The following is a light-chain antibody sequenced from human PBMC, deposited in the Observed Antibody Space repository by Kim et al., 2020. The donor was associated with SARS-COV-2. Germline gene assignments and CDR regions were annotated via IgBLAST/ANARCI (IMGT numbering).Light chain of an antibody. CDR1: QSISTY. V-gene: IGKV1-39*01. J-gene: IGKJ2*01. CDR2: GAS. CDR3: KQGYST. Sequence: DIQMTQSPSSLSASVGDRVTITCRASQSISTYLNWYQQKPGKAPKLLIYGASNVPSGVPSRFSCSGSGTDFTLTISTLQPEDFGTYYCKQGYSTFGQGTKLEI.